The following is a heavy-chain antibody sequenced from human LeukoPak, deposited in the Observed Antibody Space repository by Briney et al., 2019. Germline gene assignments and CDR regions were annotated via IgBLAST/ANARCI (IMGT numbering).Heavy chain of an antibody. J-gene: IGHJ6*03. CDR3: ARQPHFRAYYYYYMDV. Sequence: PSETLSLTCTVSGGSISSSSYYWGWIRQPPGKGLEWIGSIYYSGSTYYNPSLKSRVTISVDTSKNQFSLKLSSVTAADTAVYYCARQPHFRAYYYYYMDVWGKGTTVTVSS. V-gene: IGHV4-39*01. CDR2: IYYSGST. CDR1: GGSISSSSYY. D-gene: IGHD3-3*02.